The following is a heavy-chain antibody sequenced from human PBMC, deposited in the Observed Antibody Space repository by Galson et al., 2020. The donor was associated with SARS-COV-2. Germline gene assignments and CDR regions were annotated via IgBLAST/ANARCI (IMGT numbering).Heavy chain of an antibody. D-gene: IGHD3-3*01. Sequence: SETLSITCAVSGGSISSSNWWSWVRQPPGKGLEWIGEIYHSGSTNYNPSLKRRVTISVDKSKNQFSLKLSSVTAADTAVYYCARTAADYDFWGGYILWVQGTLVTVSS. CDR2: IYHSGST. J-gene: IGHJ4*02. CDR3: ARTAADYDFWGGYIL. CDR1: GGSISSSNW. V-gene: IGHV4-4*02.